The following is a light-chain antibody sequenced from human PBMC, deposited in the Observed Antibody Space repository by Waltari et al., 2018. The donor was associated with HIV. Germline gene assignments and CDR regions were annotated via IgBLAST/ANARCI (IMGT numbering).Light chain of an antibody. V-gene: IGLV1-44*01. CDR1: ISRIGSNG. Sequence: QSVLTQPPSASGTPGQGVTISCSGTISRIGSNGVNWYMQLPGTAPKLLMFSNNVRPSGVPDRFSGSKSGTSASLAISGLQSEDDGDYFCSVWDDSLSAVVFGGGTKLTVL. CDR2: SNN. J-gene: IGLJ2*01. CDR3: SVWDDSLSAVV.